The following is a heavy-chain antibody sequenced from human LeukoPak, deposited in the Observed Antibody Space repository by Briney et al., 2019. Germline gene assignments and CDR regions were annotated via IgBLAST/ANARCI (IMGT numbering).Heavy chain of an antibody. V-gene: IGHV1-46*01. D-gene: IGHD1-14*01. CDR3: ARDNPGEYYFDY. Sequence: GASVKVSCKASGYTFSNYGISWVRQAPGQGLEWMGIINPSGGSTSYAQKFQGRVTMTRDTSTSTVYMELSSLRSEDTAVYYCARDNPGEYYFDYWGQGTLVTVSS. CDR2: INPSGGST. J-gene: IGHJ4*02. CDR1: GYTFSNYG.